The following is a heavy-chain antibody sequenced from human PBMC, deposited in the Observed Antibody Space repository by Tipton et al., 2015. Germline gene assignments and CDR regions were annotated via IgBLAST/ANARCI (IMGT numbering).Heavy chain of an antibody. V-gene: IGHV3-74*01. D-gene: IGHD1-26*01. CDR3: ARSELPAISGVGYDN. Sequence: SLRLSCAASGFTFSYNRMSWVRQAPGKGLVWVSRVNRDGSSTNYAEPVRGRFTISRDHAKNSLHLQMNSLRAEDTAFYYCARSELPAISGVGYDNCGQGALVSASS. CDR2: VNRDGSST. CDR1: GFTFSYNR. J-gene: IGHJ4*02.